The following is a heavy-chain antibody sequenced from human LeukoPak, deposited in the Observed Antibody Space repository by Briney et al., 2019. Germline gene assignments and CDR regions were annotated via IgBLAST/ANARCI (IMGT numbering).Heavy chain of an antibody. Sequence: GGSLRLSCTASGFTFSSYSLYWVRQAPGKGLECVAVISYHESNKYYADSVKGRFTISRDNSKDTLFLQMNSLRAEDTAVYYCARSLWPEDYWGQGTLVTVSS. CDR2: ISYHESNK. V-gene: IGHV3-30-3*01. D-gene: IGHD5-18*01. CDR3: ARSLWPEDY. J-gene: IGHJ4*02. CDR1: GFTFSSYS.